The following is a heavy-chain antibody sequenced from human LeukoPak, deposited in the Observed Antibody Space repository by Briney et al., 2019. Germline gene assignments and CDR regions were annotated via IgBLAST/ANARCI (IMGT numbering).Heavy chain of an antibody. CDR3: AGGSSWAHDF. V-gene: IGHV3-74*01. D-gene: IGHD6-13*01. J-gene: IGHJ4*02. CDR1: GFTFSNYW. Sequence: PGGSLRLSCTASGFTFSNYWMHWVRQAPGKGLVWVSRINSDGSSTHYADSVKGRFTISRDNAKNTLFLQMNSLRAEDTAVYYCAGGSSWAHDFWGQGTLVTVSS. CDR2: INSDGSST.